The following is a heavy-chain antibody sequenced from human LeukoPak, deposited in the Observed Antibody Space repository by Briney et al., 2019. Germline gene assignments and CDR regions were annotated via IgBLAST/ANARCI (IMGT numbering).Heavy chain of an antibody. D-gene: IGHD3-16*02. J-gene: IGHJ3*02. CDR2: IYYSGST. V-gene: IGHV4-39*01. CDR3: ASIPGTYDYVWGSYRHAFDI. Sequence: VKPSETLSLTCTVSGGSISCSSYYWGWIRQPPGKGLEWIGSIYYSGSTYYNPSLKSRVTVSVDTSKNQFSLKLSSVTAADTAVYYCASIPGTYDYVWGSYRHAFDIWGQGTMVTVSS. CDR1: GGSISCSSYY.